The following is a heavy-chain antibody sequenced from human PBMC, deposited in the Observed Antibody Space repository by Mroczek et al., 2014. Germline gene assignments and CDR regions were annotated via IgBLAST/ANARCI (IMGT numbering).Heavy chain of an antibody. D-gene: IGHD6-6*01. Sequence: QVQLQESGPGLVKPSQTLSLTCTVSGGSISSGDYYWSWIRQPPGKGLEWIGYIYYSGSTYYNPSLKSRVTISVDTSKNQFSLKLSSVTAADTAVYYCARDLSGRIAARPGPDAFDIWGQGTMVTVSS. CDR1: GGSISSGDYY. CDR2: IYYSGST. J-gene: IGHJ3*02. V-gene: IGHV4-30-4*01. CDR3: ARDLSGRIAARPGPDAFDI.